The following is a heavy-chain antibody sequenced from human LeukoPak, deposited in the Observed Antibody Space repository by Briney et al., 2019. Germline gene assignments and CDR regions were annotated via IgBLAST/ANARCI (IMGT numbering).Heavy chain of an antibody. Sequence: SETLSLTCAVSGDSVSTSNSYWGWIRRPPGKGLEWVGSIYYSGNTYYNPSLKSRVTISVDTSKNQFSLKLTSVTAADTAVYYCARQTGVGLFILPGGQGTLVTVSS. CDR3: ARQTGVGLFILP. CDR2: IYYSGNT. CDR1: GDSVSTSNSY. J-gene: IGHJ4*02. D-gene: IGHD3-3*01. V-gene: IGHV4-39*01.